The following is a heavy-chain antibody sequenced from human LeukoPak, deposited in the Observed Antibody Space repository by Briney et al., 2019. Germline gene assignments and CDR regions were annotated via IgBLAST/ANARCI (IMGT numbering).Heavy chain of an antibody. CDR1: GFTFSSYW. J-gene: IGHJ6*03. CDR3: VRDPTYYYYYMDV. V-gene: IGHV3-7*01. Sequence: GGSLRLSCAASGFTFSSYWMSWVRQAPGKGLEWVANIKQDGSEKYYVDSVKGRFTISRDNAKNSLYLQMNSLRAEDTAVYYCVRDPTYYYYYMDVWGKGTTVTVSS. CDR2: IKQDGSEK.